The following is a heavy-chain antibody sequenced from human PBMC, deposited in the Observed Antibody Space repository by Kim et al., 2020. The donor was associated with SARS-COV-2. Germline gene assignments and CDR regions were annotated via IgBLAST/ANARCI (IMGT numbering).Heavy chain of an antibody. CDR3: ARQDRIRYSYGYFDY. CDR1: GGSISSSSYY. V-gene: IGHV4-39*01. CDR2: IYYSGST. Sequence: SETLSLTCTVSGGSISSSSYYWGWIRQPPGKGLEWIGSIYYSGSTYYNPSLKSRVTISVDTSKNQFSLKLSSVTAADTAVYYCARQDRIRYSYGYFDYWGQGTLVTVSS. J-gene: IGHJ4*02. D-gene: IGHD5-18*01.